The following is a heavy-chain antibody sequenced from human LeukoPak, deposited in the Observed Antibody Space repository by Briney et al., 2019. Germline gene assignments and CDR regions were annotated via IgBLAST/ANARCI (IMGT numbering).Heavy chain of an antibody. CDR3: AREYGDDNWFDP. D-gene: IGHD2-21*02. CDR1: GGSISSGDYY. V-gene: IGHV4-30-4*01. J-gene: IGHJ5*02. CDR2: IYYSGST. Sequence: PSETLSLTCTVSGGSISSGDYYWSWIRQPLGKGLEWIGYIYYSGSTYYNPSLRSRLTISVDTSKNQFSLKLSSVTAADTAVYYCAREYGDDNWFDPWGQGTLVTVSS.